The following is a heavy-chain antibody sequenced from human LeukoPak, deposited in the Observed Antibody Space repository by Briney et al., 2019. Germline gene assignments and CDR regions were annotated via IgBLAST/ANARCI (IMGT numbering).Heavy chain of an antibody. D-gene: IGHD3-9*01. CDR1: GFTFSSYA. CDR3: ASVREQCSNILAGHVNKCFDT. J-gene: IGHJ4*02. CDR2: ISYDGCNK. V-gene: IGHV3-30*04. Sequence: GGSLRLSCAASGFTFSSYAMHWVRQAPGKGLEWVAVISYDGCNKYYADSVKGRFTISRDNSKNTLYLKVNSLRAEDTAVCSWASVREQCSNILAGHVNKCFDTWGQGTLVTVSS.